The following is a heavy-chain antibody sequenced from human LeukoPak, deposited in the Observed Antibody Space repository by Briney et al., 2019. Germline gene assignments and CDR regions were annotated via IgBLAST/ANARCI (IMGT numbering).Heavy chain of an antibody. CDR3: ARDPGYSYGPYYFDY. D-gene: IGHD5-18*01. CDR1: GFTFSSYA. Sequence: GGSLRLSCAASGFTFSSYAMTWVRQAPGKGLEWVSSISSSSSYIYYADSVKGRFTISRDNAKNSLYLQMNSLRGEDTAVYYCARDPGYSYGPYYFDYWGQGTLVTVSS. CDR2: ISSSSSYI. J-gene: IGHJ4*02. V-gene: IGHV3-21*01.